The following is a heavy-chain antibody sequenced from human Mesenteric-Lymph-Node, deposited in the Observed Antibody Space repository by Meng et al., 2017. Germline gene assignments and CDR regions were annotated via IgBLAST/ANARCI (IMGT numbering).Heavy chain of an antibody. J-gene: IGHJ3*02. CDR3: SRGYGDSVLCSAYDI. CDR1: GFSFRTYA. CDR2: IDNNGGGT. D-gene: IGHD4-17*01. V-gene: IGHV3-64*01. Sequence: GESLKISCAASGFSFRTYAMHWVRQAPGKGLEYVAGIDNNGGGTYYANSMKGRFIISRDNSKNTLYLQMDSLRVENMAVYYCSRGYGDSVLCSAYDIWGQGTLVTVSS.